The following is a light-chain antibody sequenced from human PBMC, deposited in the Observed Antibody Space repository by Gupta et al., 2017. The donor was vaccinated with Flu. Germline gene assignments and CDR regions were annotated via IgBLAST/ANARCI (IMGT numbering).Light chain of an antibody. V-gene: IGKV3-20*01. CDR3: QQYGSAPPYT. Sequence: EIVLTQSPGPLSLSPGERATLSCRASQRISSSSLAWYQHKPGQAPRLLIYGASSRATGIPDRFSGSGSGTDFTLTISRLEPEDFAVYYCQQYGSAPPYTFGQGTKLEIK. CDR2: GAS. CDR1: QRISSSS. J-gene: IGKJ2*01.